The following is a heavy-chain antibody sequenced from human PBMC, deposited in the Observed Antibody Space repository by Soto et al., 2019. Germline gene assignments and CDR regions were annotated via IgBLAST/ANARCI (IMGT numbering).Heavy chain of an antibody. J-gene: IGHJ6*04. CDR1: GGSISSYY. CDR3: AREGDYYYYYGMDV. D-gene: IGHD2-21*02. Sequence: QVQLQESGPGLVKPSETLSLTCTVSGGSISSYYWSWIRQPPGKGLEWIGYIYYSGSTNYNPSLKSRVTISVDTSKNQFSLKLSSVTAADTAVYYCAREGDYYYYYGMDVWGKGTTVTVSS. CDR2: IYYSGST. V-gene: IGHV4-59*01.